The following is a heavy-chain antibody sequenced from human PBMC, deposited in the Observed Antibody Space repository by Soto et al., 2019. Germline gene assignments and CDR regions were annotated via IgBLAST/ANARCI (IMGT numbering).Heavy chain of an antibody. CDR2: IIGSGGSI. D-gene: IGHD3-10*01. CDR3: AKGGDHFSSGENSPIWLDS. J-gene: IGHJ5*01. Sequence: EVQLLESGGGLVQPGGSLRLSCAASGFTFGNYALSWVRQAPGKGLEWLSSIIGSGGSIYYADSVKGRFSIPRDNAKNTLYLQTNSLRAEDTAVYYCAKGGDHFSSGENSPIWLDSWGQGTPVTVSS. CDR1: GFTFGNYA. V-gene: IGHV3-23*01.